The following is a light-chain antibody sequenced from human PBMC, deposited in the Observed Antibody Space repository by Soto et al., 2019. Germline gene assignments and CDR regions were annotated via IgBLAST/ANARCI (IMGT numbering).Light chain of an antibody. CDR2: GAS. V-gene: IGKV3-15*01. CDR1: QSVSSN. Sequence: EIVMTQSPATLSVSPGERATLSCRASQSVSSNLAWYQQKPGQAPRLLIYGASTRATGIPARFIGSGSGTTFSLTISSLQSEDFAVYYCQQYNNWSPYTFGQGTKLEIK. CDR3: QQYNNWSPYT. J-gene: IGKJ2*01.